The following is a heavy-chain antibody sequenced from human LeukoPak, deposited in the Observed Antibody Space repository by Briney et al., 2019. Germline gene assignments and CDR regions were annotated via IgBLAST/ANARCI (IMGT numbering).Heavy chain of an antibody. CDR1: GFTFSSFW. CDR3: AKDHVYSSSSLVDY. CDR2: INTDGSST. Sequence: GGSLRLSCAASGFTFSSFWMHWVRQAPGKGLVWVSRINTDGSSTSYADSVKGRFTISRDNAKNTLYLQMNSLRAEDTAVYYCAKDHVYSSSSLVDYWGQGTLVTVSS. D-gene: IGHD6-6*01. J-gene: IGHJ4*02. V-gene: IGHV3-74*01.